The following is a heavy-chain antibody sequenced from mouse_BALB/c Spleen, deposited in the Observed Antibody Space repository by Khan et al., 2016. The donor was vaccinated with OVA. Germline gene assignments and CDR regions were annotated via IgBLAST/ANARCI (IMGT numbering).Heavy chain of an antibody. V-gene: IGHV1-69*02. D-gene: IGHD2-1*01. CDR1: GYTFTSYW. J-gene: IGHJ4*01. CDR3: ARDKDGNYLYAMDY. Sequence: VKLQESGAELVKPGAPVKLSCKASGYTFTSYWMNWVKQRPGRGLEWIGRIDPSASDTHYNQKFKDKATLTVDKSSSTAYIQLRSLTSEDSAVYVCARDKDGNYLYAMDYWGQGTSVTVSS. CDR2: IDPSASDT.